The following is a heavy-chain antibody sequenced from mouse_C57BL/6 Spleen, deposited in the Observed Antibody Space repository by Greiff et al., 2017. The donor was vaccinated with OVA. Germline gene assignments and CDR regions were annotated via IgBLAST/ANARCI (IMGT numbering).Heavy chain of an antibody. J-gene: IGHJ4*01. D-gene: IGHD1-1*01. CDR1: GYTFTSYG. Sequence: VKLQESGAELARPGASVKLSCKASGYTFTSYGISWVKQRTGQGLEWIGEIYPRSGHTYYNEKFKGKATLTADKSSSTAYMELRSLTSEDSAVYFDARDTTVVEGYAMDYWGQGTSVTVSS. CDR3: ARDTTVVEGYAMDY. CDR2: IYPRSGHT. V-gene: IGHV1-81*01.